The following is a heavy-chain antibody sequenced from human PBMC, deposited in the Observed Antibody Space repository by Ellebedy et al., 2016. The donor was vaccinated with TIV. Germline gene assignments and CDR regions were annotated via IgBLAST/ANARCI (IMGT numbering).Heavy chain of an antibody. CDR2: IFPGDSDV. V-gene: IGHV5-51*01. CDR1: GYSFTDYW. Sequence: GGSLRLXXKGSGYSFTDYWIGWVRQMPGKGLEWMGIIFPGDSDVRYSSSSQGQVTISADNSLNTAYLQWSSLKASDSAIYYCARLSNGYGDDYWGQGTLVSVSS. D-gene: IGHD3-22*01. J-gene: IGHJ4*02. CDR3: ARLSNGYGDDY.